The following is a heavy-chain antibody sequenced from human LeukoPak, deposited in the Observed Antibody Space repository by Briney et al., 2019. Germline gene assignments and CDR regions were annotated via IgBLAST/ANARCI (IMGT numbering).Heavy chain of an antibody. CDR3: ASPLPSDYYGSGSYYY. CDR1: GGSISSSSYY. Sequence: SETLSLTCTVSGGSISSSSYYWGWIRQPPGKGLEWIGSIYYSGSTYYNPSLKSRVTISVDTSKNQFSLKLSSVTAADTDVYYCASPLPSDYYGSGSYYYWGQGALVTVSS. J-gene: IGHJ4*02. CDR2: IYYSGST. V-gene: IGHV4-39*01. D-gene: IGHD3-10*01.